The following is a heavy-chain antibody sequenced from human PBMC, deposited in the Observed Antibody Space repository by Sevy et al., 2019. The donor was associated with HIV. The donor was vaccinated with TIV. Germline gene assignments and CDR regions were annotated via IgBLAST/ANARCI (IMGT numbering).Heavy chain of an antibody. CDR3: ARDSSIRPRVLDN. CDR1: GGSISTDFYH. V-gene: IGHV4-31*03. CDR2: IYYTGTT. Sequence: TLSLTCTVSGGSISTDFYHWSWIRQRPGKGLEWIGKIYYTGTTDYNPSLKSRVTISVDASKSKFSLKLMSATAADTAIYYCARDSSIRPRVLDNWGQGTLVTVSS. D-gene: IGHD2-8*02. J-gene: IGHJ4*02.